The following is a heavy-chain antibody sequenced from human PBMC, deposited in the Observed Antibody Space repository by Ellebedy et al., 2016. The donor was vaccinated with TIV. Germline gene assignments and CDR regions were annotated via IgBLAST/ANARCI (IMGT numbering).Heavy chain of an antibody. CDR1: GFNFSTYA. CDR2: IRYDASNK. CDR3: AKDPQGEYVDFPLLDS. D-gene: IGHD4-17*01. J-gene: IGHJ5*01. Sequence: PGGSLRLSCAASGFNFSTYAMHRVRQAPGKGLEWVAFIRYDASNKCYADSVKGRFTISRDNSKNTLYLQMNSLRPEDTAVYYCAKDPQGEYVDFPLLDSWGQGTLVTVSS. V-gene: IGHV3-30*02.